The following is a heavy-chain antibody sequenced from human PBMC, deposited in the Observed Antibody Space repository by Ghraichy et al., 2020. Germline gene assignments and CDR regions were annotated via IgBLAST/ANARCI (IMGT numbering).Heavy chain of an antibody. CDR3: ARDGDTSGYSD. CDR1: GFTFSGYW. Sequence: GGSLRLSCAASGFTFSGYWMSWVRQAAGKGLEWVANIKQDGSEKYYVDSVKGRFTISRDNAKNPLFLQMNSLRAEDTAVYYCARDGDTSGYSDWGQGTLVTVSS. V-gene: IGHV3-7*01. J-gene: IGHJ4*02. D-gene: IGHD3-22*01. CDR2: IKQDGSEK.